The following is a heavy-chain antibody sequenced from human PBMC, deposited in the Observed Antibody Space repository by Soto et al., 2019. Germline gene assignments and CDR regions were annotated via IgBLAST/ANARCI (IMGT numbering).Heavy chain of an antibody. D-gene: IGHD6-13*01. J-gene: IGHJ5*02. CDR1: GYTFTSYD. Sequence: QVQLVQSGAEVKKPGASVKVSCKASGYTFTSYDINWVRQATGQGLEWLGWMNPNSGNTGYAQKFQGRVTMTRNTSISTAYMELRSVRSEDMAVYYCARESTAAGTGWFDPWGQGTLVTVSS. V-gene: IGHV1-8*01. CDR3: ARESTAAGTGWFDP. CDR2: MNPNSGNT.